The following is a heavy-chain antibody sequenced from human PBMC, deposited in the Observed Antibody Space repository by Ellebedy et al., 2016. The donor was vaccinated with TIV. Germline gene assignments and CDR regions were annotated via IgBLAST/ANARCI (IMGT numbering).Heavy chain of an antibody. V-gene: IGHV1-18*04. J-gene: IGHJ6*02. Sequence: AASVKVSCKASGYTFTSYGISWVRQAPGQGLEWMGWISAYNGNTNYAQKLQGRVTMTTDTSTSTAYMELRSLRSDDTAVYYCARDVNGEYYGPYGMDVWGQGTTVTVSS. CDR2: ISAYNGNT. CDR1: GYTFTSYG. CDR3: ARDVNGEYYGPYGMDV. D-gene: IGHD3-10*01.